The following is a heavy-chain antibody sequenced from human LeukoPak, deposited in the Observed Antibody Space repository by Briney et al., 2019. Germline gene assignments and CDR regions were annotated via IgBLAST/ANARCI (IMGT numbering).Heavy chain of an antibody. D-gene: IGHD3-10*01. Sequence: SETLSLTCTVSGGSISSGGYYWSWLRQPPGEGLEWIGHIYYSGSTYYNPSLQSRIAISVDTSKNQVSLQLSSVTAADTAVYYCARSPGFFFVYWGQGTLVTVSS. V-gene: IGHV4-30-4*01. CDR3: ARSPGFFFVY. CDR1: GGSISSGGYY. CDR2: IYYSGST. J-gene: IGHJ4*02.